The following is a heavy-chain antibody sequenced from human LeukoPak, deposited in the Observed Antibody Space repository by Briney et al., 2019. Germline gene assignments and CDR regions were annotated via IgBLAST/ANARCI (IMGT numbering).Heavy chain of an antibody. D-gene: IGHD3-16*01. CDR1: GFTFSSYG. V-gene: IGHV3-30*18. CDR2: ISYDGSNK. J-gene: IGHJ4*02. CDR3: AKTMTGYVWGSPNY. Sequence: PGGSLRLPCAASGFTFSSYGMHWVRQAPGKGLEWVAVISYDGSNKYYADSVKDRFTISRDNSKNTLYLQMNSLRAEDTAVYYCAKTMTGYVWGSPNYWGQGTLVTVSS.